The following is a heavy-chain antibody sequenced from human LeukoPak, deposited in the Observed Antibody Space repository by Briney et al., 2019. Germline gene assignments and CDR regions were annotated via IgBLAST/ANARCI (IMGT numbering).Heavy chain of an antibody. CDR2: INSDGSST. J-gene: IGHJ4*02. D-gene: IGHD3-22*01. Sequence: GGSLRLSCAASGFTFSSYWMHWVRHAPGKGLVWVSRINSDGSSTSYADSVKGRFTISRDNAKNTLYLQMNSLRAEDTAVYYCARNTYYYDSSGYTYYFDYWGQGTLVTVSS. V-gene: IGHV3-74*01. CDR3: ARNTYYYDSSGYTYYFDY. CDR1: GFTFSSYW.